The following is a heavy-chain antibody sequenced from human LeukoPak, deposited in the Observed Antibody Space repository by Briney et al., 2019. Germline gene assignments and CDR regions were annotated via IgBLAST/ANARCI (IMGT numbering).Heavy chain of an antibody. J-gene: IGHJ5*02. CDR1: GGSISSGDYY. D-gene: IGHD2-15*01. V-gene: IGHV4-30-4*02. CDR2: IYYSGST. CDR3: ARVLRVVAATGSWFDP. Sequence: SETLSLTCTVSGGSISSGDYYWSWIRQPPGKGLEWIGYIYYSGSTYYNPSLKSRVTISVDTSKNQFSLKLSSVTAADTAVYYCARVLRVVAATGSWFDPWGQGTLVTVSS.